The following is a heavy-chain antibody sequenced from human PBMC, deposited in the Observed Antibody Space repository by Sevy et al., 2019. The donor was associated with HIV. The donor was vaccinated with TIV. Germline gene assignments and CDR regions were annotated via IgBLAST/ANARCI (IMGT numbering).Heavy chain of an antibody. Sequence: SETLSLTRTVSGGSISSSSYYWGWIRQPPGKGLEWIGSIYYSGSTYYNPSLKSRVTISVDTSKNQFSLKLSSVTAADTAMYYCVRGYSYGYYYYYYGMDVWGQGTTVTVSS. J-gene: IGHJ6*02. CDR3: VRGYSYGYYYYYYGMDV. CDR1: GGSISSSSYY. V-gene: IGHV4-39*01. CDR2: IYYSGST. D-gene: IGHD5-18*01.